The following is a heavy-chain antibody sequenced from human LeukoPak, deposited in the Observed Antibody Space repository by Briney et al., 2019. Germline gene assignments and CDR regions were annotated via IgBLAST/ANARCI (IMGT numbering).Heavy chain of an antibody. V-gene: IGHV5-51*01. CDR2: IYPGDSDT. CDR1: GYSFTSYW. J-gene: IGHJ4*02. D-gene: IGHD1-14*01. Sequence: GESLKISCKGSGYSFTSYWIGWVRQMPGKGLEWMGIIYPGDSDTRYSPSFQGQVTISADKSFSTAYLQWSRLKASDTALYYCGRSDPYITGTNFDYWGQGTLVTVSS. CDR3: GRSDPYITGTNFDY.